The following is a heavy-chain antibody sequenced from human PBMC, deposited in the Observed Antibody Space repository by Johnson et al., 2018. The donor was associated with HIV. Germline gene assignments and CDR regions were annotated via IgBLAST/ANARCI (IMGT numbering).Heavy chain of an antibody. CDR3: AKRGDLYDSTASFDAFEV. Sequence: QVQLVESGGGVVQPGGSLRLSCTASGFTFSSYGMHWVRQAPGKGLARVEVIWYDGSNKYYGDCVKGRFTISRDNSRDTLFLEMNSRGVEDTAVYYCAKRGDLYDSTASFDAFEVWGQGTMVTVSS. D-gene: IGHD5/OR15-5a*01. J-gene: IGHJ3*01. V-gene: IGHV3-33*06. CDR1: GFTFSSYG. CDR2: IWYDGSNK.